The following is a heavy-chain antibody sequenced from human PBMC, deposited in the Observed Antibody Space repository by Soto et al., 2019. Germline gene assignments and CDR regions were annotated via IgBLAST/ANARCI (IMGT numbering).Heavy chain of an antibody. J-gene: IGHJ4*02. V-gene: IGHV3-48*02. D-gene: IGHD6-6*01. CDR2: ISSSSSTI. CDR3: ARDFTNIAARPYYFDY. Sequence: EVQLVESGGGLVQPGGSLXXSXXXXXXXXXSYXXXXXXXAPXXXLEXVSYISSSSSTIYYADSVKGRFTISRDNAKNSLYLQMNSLRDEDTAVYYCARDFTNIAARPYYFDYWGQGTLVTVSS. CDR1: XXXXXSYX.